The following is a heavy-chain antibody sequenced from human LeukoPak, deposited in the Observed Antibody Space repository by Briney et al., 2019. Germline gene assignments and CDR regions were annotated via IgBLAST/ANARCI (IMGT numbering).Heavy chain of an antibody. CDR1: GFTFSSYI. CDR2: ISHDGGNS. J-gene: IGHJ4*02. V-gene: IGHV3-30*04. CDR3: ANSDPSYSRWY. D-gene: IGHD1-26*01. Sequence: GGSLRLSCAASGFTFSSYIIHWVRQAPGKGLEWVALISHDGGNSYYADSVKGRFTISRDNSRNTLYLQMNSLRAEDTAVYYCANSDPSYSRWYWGQGTLVTVSS.